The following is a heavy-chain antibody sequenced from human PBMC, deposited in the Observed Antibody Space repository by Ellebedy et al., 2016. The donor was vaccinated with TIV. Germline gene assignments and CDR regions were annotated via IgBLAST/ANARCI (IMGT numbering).Heavy chain of an antibody. J-gene: IGHJ4*02. CDR3: ARLGVIAAAGASDY. CDR1: GFTFSRYW. V-gene: IGHV3-7*05. D-gene: IGHD6-13*01. CDR2: IKGDGSAK. Sequence: PGGSLRLSCAASGFTFSRYWMSWVRQAPGKGLDWVASIKGDGSAKDYVDSVKGRFTISRDNAENSLYLQMNSLRAEDTAVYYCARLGVIAAAGASDYWGQGTLVIVSS.